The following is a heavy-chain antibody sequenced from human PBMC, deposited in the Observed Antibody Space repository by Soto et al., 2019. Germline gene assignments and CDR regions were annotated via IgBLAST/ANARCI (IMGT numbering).Heavy chain of an antibody. Sequence: SDTGTVSGSRIAWNRAAWEWIRQSPSRGLEWLGRTYYRSKWYNDYAVSVKSRITINPDTYKNQFSLQLNSVTPEDTAVYYFARAGERRWLVSNWFDPCGQGIL. J-gene: IGHJ5*02. D-gene: IGHD3-10*01. V-gene: IGHV6-1*01. CDR3: ARAGERRWLVSNWFDP. CDR2: TYYRSKWYN. CDR1: GSRIAWNRAA.